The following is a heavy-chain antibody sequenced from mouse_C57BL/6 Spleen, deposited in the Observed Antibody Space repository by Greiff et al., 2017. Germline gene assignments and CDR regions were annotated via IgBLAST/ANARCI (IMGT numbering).Heavy chain of an antibody. D-gene: IGHD2-1*01. CDR1: GYAFSSSW. Sequence: LQESGPELVKPGASVKISCKASGYAFSSSWMNWVKQRPGKGLEWIGRIYPGDGDTNYNGKFKGKATLTADKSSSTAYMQLSSLTSEDSAVYFCAREDTYGNSWAMDYWGQGTSVTVSS. CDR3: AREDTYGNSWAMDY. J-gene: IGHJ4*01. V-gene: IGHV1-82*01. CDR2: IYPGDGDT.